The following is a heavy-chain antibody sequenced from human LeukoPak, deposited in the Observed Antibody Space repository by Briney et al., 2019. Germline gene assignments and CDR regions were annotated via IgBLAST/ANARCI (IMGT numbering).Heavy chain of an antibody. D-gene: IGHD6-19*01. CDR2: ISAYNGNT. V-gene: IGHV1-18*01. Sequence: GASVKVSCKASGYTFTSYGISWVRQVPGQGLEWMGWISAYNGNTNYAQKLQGRVTMTTDTSTSTAYMELRSLRSDDTAVYYCARDLRTAVAGNWFDPWGQGTLVTVSS. J-gene: IGHJ5*02. CDR3: ARDLRTAVAGNWFDP. CDR1: GYTFTSYG.